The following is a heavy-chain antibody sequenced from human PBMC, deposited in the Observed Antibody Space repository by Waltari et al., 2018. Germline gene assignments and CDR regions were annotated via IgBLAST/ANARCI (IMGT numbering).Heavy chain of an antibody. V-gene: IGHV3-30*02. D-gene: IGHD1-1*01. CDR2: IRYDGSNK. Sequence: QVQLVESGGGVVKPGGSLRLSCAASGFPFSSYAMHWFRQAPGKGLEWVAFIRYDGSNKYYADSVKGRFTISRDNSKNTLYLQMNSLRAEDTAVYYCAKDTQNWNAGNDAFDIWGQGTMVTVSS. J-gene: IGHJ3*02. CDR1: GFPFSSYA. CDR3: AKDTQNWNAGNDAFDI.